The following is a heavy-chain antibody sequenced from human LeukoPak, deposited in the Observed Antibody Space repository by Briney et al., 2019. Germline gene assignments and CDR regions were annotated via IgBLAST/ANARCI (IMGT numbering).Heavy chain of an antibody. Sequence: GGSLRLSCAASGFTVSSSYMSWVRQAPGKGLEWVSVIYSGGRTYYADSVKGRFTISRDNSRNTLYLQMNSLRADDTAVYYCARDGGIVGATNYWGQGTLVTVSS. CDR2: IYSGGRT. CDR3: ARDGGIVGATNY. J-gene: IGHJ4*02. D-gene: IGHD1-26*01. CDR1: GFTVSSSY. V-gene: IGHV3-53*01.